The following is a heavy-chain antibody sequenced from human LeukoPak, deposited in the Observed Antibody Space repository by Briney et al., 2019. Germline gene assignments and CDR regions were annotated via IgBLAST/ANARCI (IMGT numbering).Heavy chain of an antibody. J-gene: IGHJ6*03. D-gene: IGHD2-2*01. CDR1: GYSFTSYW. Sequence: GESLKISCKGSGYSFTSYWIGWVRQMPGKGVEWMGIIYPGDSDTRYSPSFQGQVTISADKSISTAYLQWSSLKASDTAMYYCARHGSAYCSSTSCYYYYYMDVWGKGTTVTVSS. CDR3: ARHGSAYCSSTSCYYYYYMDV. CDR2: IYPGDSDT. V-gene: IGHV5-51*01.